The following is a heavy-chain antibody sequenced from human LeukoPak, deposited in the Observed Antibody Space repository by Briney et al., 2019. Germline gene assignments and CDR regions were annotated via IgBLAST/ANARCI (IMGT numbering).Heavy chain of an antibody. V-gene: IGHV3-48*01. J-gene: IGHJ2*01. CDR2: ISSSSSTI. Sequence: GWSLRLSCAASGFTFNTYSMNWVRQAPGKGLEWVSYISSSSSTIYYADSVKGRFTISRDNAKNSLYLQVNSLRVEDTAVYYCARDASSPRWFFDLWSRGTLVTVSS. CDR3: ARDASSPRWFFDL. CDR1: GFTFNTYS. D-gene: IGHD6-13*01.